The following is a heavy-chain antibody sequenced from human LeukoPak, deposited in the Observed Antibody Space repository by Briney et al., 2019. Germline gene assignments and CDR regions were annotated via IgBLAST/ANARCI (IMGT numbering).Heavy chain of an antibody. CDR3: ANGNYGSGSYFYYYYYYMDV. CDR2: ISGSGGST. CDR1: GFTFSSYA. D-gene: IGHD3-10*01. Sequence: GGSLRLSCAASGFTFSSYAMSWVRQAPGKGLEWVSAISGSGGSTYYADSVKGRFTISRDNSKNTLYLQMNSLRAEDTAVYYCANGNYGSGSYFYYYYYYMDVWGKGTTVTVSS. J-gene: IGHJ6*03. V-gene: IGHV3-23*01.